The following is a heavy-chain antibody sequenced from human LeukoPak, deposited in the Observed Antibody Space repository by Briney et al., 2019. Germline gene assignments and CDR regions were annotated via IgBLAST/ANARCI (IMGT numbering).Heavy chain of an antibody. CDR2: IIPIFGTA. CDR3: ASRSLTYSNLDY. J-gene: IGHJ4*02. Sequence: GASVKVSCKASGGTFSSYAISWVRQAPGQGLEWMGGIIPIFGTANYAQKFQGRVTITTDESTSTAYMELSSLRSEDTAVYYCASRSLTYSNLDYWGQGTLVTVSS. D-gene: IGHD6-13*01. V-gene: IGHV1-69*05. CDR1: GGTFSSYA.